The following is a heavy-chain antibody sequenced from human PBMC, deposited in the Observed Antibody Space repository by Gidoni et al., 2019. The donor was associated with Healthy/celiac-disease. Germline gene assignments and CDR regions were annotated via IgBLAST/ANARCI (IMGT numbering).Heavy chain of an antibody. D-gene: IGHD6-19*01. CDR3: AREYSSGWYGDWFDP. CDR1: VGSISRYS. CDR2: IYYSGST. V-gene: IGHV4-59*01. Sequence: QVQLQESGPGLVKPSETLSLTCTVPVGSISRYSGSWIRQPPGKGLEWIGYIYYSGSTNYNPSLKSRVTISVDTSKNQFSLKLSSVTAADTAVYYCAREYSSGWYGDWFDPWGQGTLVTVSS. J-gene: IGHJ5*02.